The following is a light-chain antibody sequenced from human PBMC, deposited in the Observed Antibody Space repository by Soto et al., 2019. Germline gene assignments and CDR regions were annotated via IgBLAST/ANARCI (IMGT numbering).Light chain of an antibody. V-gene: IGKV4-1*01. J-gene: IGKJ1*01. CDR1: QSVLYSPNNKNY. CDR2: WAS. CDR3: QQYYDTPRT. Sequence: DIVMTQSPDSLAVSLGERATINCKSSQSVLYSPNNKNYLAWYQKKAGQPPRLLIYWASTRESGVPDRFSGSGSGTEFPLTRSSLQAEDVAEYYCQQYYDTPRTFGQGTRVEIK.